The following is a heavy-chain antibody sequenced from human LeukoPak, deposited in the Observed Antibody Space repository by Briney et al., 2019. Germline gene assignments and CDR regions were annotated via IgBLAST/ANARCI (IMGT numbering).Heavy chain of an antibody. CDR1: GFTFSSYA. CDR2: ISGSGGST. Sequence: QPGGSLRLSCAASGFTFSSYAMSWVRQAPGKGLEWVSAISGSGGSTYYADSVKGRFTISRDNSKNTLYLQMNSLRAEDTAVYYCVIAVAGYYYYGMDVWGQGTTVTVSS. CDR3: VIAVAGYYYYGMDV. J-gene: IGHJ6*02. V-gene: IGHV3-23*01. D-gene: IGHD6-19*01.